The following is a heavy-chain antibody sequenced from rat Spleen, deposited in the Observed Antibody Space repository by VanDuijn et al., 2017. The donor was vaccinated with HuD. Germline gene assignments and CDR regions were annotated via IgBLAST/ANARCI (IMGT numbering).Heavy chain of an antibody. V-gene: IGHV5-43*01. CDR3: ARHVGPFHYFDY. CDR1: GFTFSSYV. Sequence: EVQLVESGGGLVQPGSPLKLSCAASGFTFSSYVMHWFRQAPENGIEWLAYINTDSRDTHYAETVKGRFVISKDNAKNTGYLQMDSLRSEDTATYYCARHVGPFHYFDYWGQGVMVTVSS. CDR2: INTDSRDT. D-gene: IGHD4-1*01. J-gene: IGHJ2*01.